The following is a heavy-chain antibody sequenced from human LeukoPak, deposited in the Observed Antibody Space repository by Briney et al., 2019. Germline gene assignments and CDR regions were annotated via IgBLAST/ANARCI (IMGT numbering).Heavy chain of an antibody. J-gene: IGHJ3*02. D-gene: IGHD3-9*01. Sequence: GFLRLSCAASGFTFSNYWMHWVRQAPGKGLVWVSRINSDGRSTSHADSVKGRFTISRDNSKSTLYLQMNSLRAEDTAVYYCARDNYILTGYYNAFDIWGQGTLVTVSS. CDR2: INSDGRST. CDR3: ARDNYILTGYYNAFDI. V-gene: IGHV3-74*01. CDR1: GFTFSNYW.